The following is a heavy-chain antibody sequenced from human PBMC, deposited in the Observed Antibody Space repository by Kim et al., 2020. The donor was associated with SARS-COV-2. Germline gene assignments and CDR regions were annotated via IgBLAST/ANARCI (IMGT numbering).Heavy chain of an antibody. CDR3: ARAHYGDYEAGYYFDY. Sequence: PPRKMRVTISVDTSKNQFSLKLSSVTAADTAVYYCARAHYGDYEAGYYFDYWGQGTLVTVSS. J-gene: IGHJ4*02. D-gene: IGHD4-17*01. V-gene: IGHV4-59*01.